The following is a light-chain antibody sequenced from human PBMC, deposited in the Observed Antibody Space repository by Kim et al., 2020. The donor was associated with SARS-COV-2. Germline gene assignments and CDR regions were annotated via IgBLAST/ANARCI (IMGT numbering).Light chain of an antibody. Sequence: DIVMTQFPDSLAVSLGERATINCKSSQSVLYNSNNKNYLAWYQQKPGQPPKLLIYWASTRESGVSDRFTGSGSGTDFTLTISSLQAEDVAVYYCQKYYSSPYSFGQGTKLEIK. CDR2: WAS. CDR3: QKYYSSPYS. CDR1: QSVLYNSNNKNY. J-gene: IGKJ2*03. V-gene: IGKV4-1*01.